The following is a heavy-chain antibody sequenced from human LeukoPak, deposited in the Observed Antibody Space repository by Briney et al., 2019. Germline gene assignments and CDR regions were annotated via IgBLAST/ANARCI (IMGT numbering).Heavy chain of an antibody. CDR1: GGPVSSGSYY. J-gene: IGHJ3*02. Sequence: PSETLSLTCTVSGGPVSSGSYYWSWIRQPPGKGLEWIGYIYYSGSTNYNPSLKSRVTISVDTSKNQFSLKLSSVTAADTAVYYCARDRLPYDAFDIWGQGTMVTVSS. CDR2: IYYSGST. CDR3: ARDRLPYDAFDI. D-gene: IGHD2-15*01. V-gene: IGHV4-61*01.